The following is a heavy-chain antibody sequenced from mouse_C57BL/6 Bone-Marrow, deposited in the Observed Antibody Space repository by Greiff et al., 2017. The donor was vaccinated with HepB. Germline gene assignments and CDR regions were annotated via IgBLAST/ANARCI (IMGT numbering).Heavy chain of an antibody. CDR3: ASTTNYFDY. V-gene: IGHV14-4*01. D-gene: IGHD1-1*01. J-gene: IGHJ2*01. Sequence: EVQLQQSGAELVRPGASVKLSCTASGFNIKDDYMHWVKQRPEQGLEWIGWIDPENGDTEYASKFQGKATITADTSSNTAYLQLSSLTSEDSAVYYCASTTNYFDYWGQGTTLTVSS. CDR2: IDPENGDT. CDR1: GFNIKDDY.